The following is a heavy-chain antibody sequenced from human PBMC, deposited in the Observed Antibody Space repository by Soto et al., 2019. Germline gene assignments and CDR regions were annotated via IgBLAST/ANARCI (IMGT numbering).Heavy chain of an antibody. D-gene: IGHD3-10*01. V-gene: IGHV5-10-1*01. J-gene: IGHJ6*02. CDR1: GYSFTSYW. CDR2: IDPSDSYT. Sequence: GESLKISCKGSGYSFTSYWISWVRQMPGKGLEWMGRIDPSDSYTNYSPSFQGHVTISADKSISTAYLQWSSLKASDTAMYYCASSSPPLWNYYCYGMDVWGQGTTVTVSS. CDR3: ASSSPPLWNYYCYGMDV.